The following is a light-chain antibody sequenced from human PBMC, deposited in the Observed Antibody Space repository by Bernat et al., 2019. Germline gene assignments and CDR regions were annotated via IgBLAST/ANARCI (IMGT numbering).Light chain of an antibody. CDR1: KLGDKY. J-gene: IGLJ1*01. CDR2: QDS. Sequence: SYELTQPPSVSVSPGQTASITCSGDKLGDKYACWYQQKPGQSPVQVIYQDSKRPSGIPERCSGSNSGNTATLTISGTQAMDEADYYCQAWDSSTRVFGTGTKVTVL. V-gene: IGLV3-1*01. CDR3: QAWDSSTRV.